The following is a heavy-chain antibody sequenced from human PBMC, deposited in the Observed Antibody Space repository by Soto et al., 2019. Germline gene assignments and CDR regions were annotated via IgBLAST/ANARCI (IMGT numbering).Heavy chain of an antibody. Sequence: LRLSCAASGYTLSDYSMNWVRRAPGKGLEWVSYFGTSRKYIFYADSVRGRFTISRDDAKNSVYLQLNSLRDEDTAVYYCVRDRDWAFDIWGQGTLVTVSS. CDR2: FGTSRKYI. CDR3: VRDRDWAFDI. D-gene: IGHD3-9*01. CDR1: GYTLSDYS. J-gene: IGHJ3*02. V-gene: IGHV3-48*02.